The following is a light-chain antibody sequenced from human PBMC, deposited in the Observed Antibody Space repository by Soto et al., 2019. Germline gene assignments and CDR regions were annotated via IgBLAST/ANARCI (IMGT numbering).Light chain of an antibody. Sequence: DIEMTQYPSSLSGSVGDRVTITCRASQGISSYLHWYQQKPGKAPNVLINVASTLRSGVPSRFSGSGSGTDFNLTINSLQPEDFATYFCQQSFTTPLTLGGGTKVDIK. CDR2: VAS. J-gene: IGKJ4*01. V-gene: IGKV1-39*01. CDR3: QQSFTTPLT. CDR1: QGISSY.